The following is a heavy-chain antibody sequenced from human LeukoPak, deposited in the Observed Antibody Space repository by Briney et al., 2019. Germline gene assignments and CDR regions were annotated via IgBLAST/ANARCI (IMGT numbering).Heavy chain of an antibody. Sequence: GSLRLSCAASGFTFSIYGMSWVRQAPGKGLEWISAISGSGGSTYYADSVKGRFTISRDNSKNTLYLQMNSLRAEDTAVYYCAKARDLWWESNFDYWGQGTLVTVSS. J-gene: IGHJ4*02. V-gene: IGHV3-23*01. CDR3: AKARDLWWESNFDY. CDR1: GFTFSIYG. CDR2: ISGSGGST. D-gene: IGHD1-26*01.